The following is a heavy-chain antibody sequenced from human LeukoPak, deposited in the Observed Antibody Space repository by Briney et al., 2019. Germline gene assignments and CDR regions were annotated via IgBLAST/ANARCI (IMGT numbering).Heavy chain of an antibody. CDR3: ARVSRQQLVNYKDV. V-gene: IGHV4-59*01. Sequence: SETLSLTCTVSGGSISSYYWSWIRQRPGKGLEWIGYIYYSGSTNYNPSLKSRVTISVDTSKNQFSLKLSSVTAADTAVYYCARVSRQQLVNYKDVWGKGTTVTVSS. CDR2: IYYSGST. D-gene: IGHD6-13*01. J-gene: IGHJ6*03. CDR1: GGSISSYY.